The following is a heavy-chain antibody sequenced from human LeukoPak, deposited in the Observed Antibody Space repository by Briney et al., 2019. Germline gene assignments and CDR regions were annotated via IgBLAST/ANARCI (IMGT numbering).Heavy chain of an antibody. Sequence: ASVKVSCKASGYTFTAKYLHWVRQAPGQGLEWMGWVNPNSGGRTYAQKFQGRVATTSDTSINTAYMELETLTPDDTAVYYCAPNSGYSSGWFIGWGQGTLVIVSS. CDR2: VNPNSGGR. D-gene: IGHD6-19*01. V-gene: IGHV1-2*02. CDR3: APNSGYSSGWFIG. J-gene: IGHJ4*02. CDR1: GYTFTAKY.